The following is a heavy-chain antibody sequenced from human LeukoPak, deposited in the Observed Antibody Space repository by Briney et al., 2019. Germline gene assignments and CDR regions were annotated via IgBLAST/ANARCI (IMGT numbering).Heavy chain of an antibody. CDR1: GFTVSTYY. CDR3: ERGLGYCTSTTCLLPFDY. J-gene: IGHJ4*02. V-gene: IGHV3-53*01. CDR2: IYSGGST. Sequence: GGSLRLSCAASGFTVSTYYMTWVRQAPGKGLECVSVIYSGGSTYYADSVKGRFTLSRDNSKNTLYLQMNSLRAEDTAMYYCERGLGYCTSTTCLLPFDYWGQGTLVTVSS. D-gene: IGHD2-2*01.